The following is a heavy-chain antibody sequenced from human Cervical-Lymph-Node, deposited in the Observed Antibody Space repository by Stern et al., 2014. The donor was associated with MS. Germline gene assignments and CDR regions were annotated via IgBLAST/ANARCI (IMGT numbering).Heavy chain of an antibody. Sequence: VQLLESGGGLVKPGGTLRLSCAASGFTFSDYYMTWIRQAPGKGLEWISYIPSSCLTTYSADSVKGRFPISRDSAKNSLYLQMNSLRAEDTAVYFCARLGYGLDYWGQGTLVTVSS. V-gene: IGHV3-11*01. CDR3: ARLGYGLDY. CDR1: GFTFSDYY. D-gene: IGHD5-18*01. J-gene: IGHJ4*02. CDR2: IPSSCLTT.